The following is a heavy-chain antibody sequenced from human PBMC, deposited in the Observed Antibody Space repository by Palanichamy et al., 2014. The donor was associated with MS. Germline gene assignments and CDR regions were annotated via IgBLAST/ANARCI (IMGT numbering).Heavy chain of an antibody. V-gene: IGHV3-7*03. CDR3: ARDNSGDGWYY. Sequence: EVQLVESGGGLVQPGGFLRLSCVVSGFTFRDYWMSWVRQAPGKGLEWVANINKDGSEKHYVDSVRGRFTISRDNAKNSLYLQMSSLRVEDTAVYYCARDNSGDGWYYWGQGTLVPVSS. D-gene: IGHD5-24*01. J-gene: IGHJ4*02. CDR1: GFTFRDYW. CDR2: INKDGSEK.